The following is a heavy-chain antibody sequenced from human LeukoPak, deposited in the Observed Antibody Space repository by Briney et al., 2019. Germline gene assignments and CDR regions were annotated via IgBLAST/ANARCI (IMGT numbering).Heavy chain of an antibody. D-gene: IGHD2-2*01. CDR3: ARGPHCSSTSCYGNWFDP. CDR2: MNPNSGNT. V-gene: IGHV1-8*01. CDR1: GCTFTSYD. Sequence: ASVKVSCKASGCTFTSYDINWVRQATGQGLEWMGWMNPNSGNTGYAQKFQGRVTMTRNTSISTAYMELSSLRSEDTAVYYCARGPHCSSTSCYGNWFDPWGQGTLVTVSS. J-gene: IGHJ5*02.